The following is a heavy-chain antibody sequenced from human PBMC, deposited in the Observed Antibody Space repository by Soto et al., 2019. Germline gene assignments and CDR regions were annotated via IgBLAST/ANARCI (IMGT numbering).Heavy chain of an antibody. J-gene: IGHJ4*02. CDR1: DDSIYTYY. CDR3: ARDRTVDYVDYYFDY. Sequence: KTSETLSLTCTVSDDSIYTYYWSWIRQPAGKGLEWIGRIYTNGSTNSKPSLRSRLTMSVDRSKHQLSLKLSSVTAADTAVYYCARDRTVDYVDYYFDYWGRGTLVTVSS. CDR2: IYTNGST. D-gene: IGHD4-17*01. V-gene: IGHV4-4*07.